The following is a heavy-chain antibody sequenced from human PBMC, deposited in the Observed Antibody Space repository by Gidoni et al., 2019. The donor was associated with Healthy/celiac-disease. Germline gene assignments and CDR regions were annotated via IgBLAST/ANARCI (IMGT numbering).Heavy chain of an antibody. Sequence: QVQLVQSGAEVQKPGSSVKVSCKASGGPFSSYAISWVRQAPGQGLEWMGRIIPILGIANYAQKFQGRVTITADKSTSTAYMELSSLRSEDTAVYYCARDNYYYDSSGYYSWYFDLWGRGTLVTVSS. D-gene: IGHD3-22*01. CDR1: GGPFSSYA. CDR2: IIPILGIA. CDR3: ARDNYYYDSSGYYSWYFDL. V-gene: IGHV1-69*04. J-gene: IGHJ2*01.